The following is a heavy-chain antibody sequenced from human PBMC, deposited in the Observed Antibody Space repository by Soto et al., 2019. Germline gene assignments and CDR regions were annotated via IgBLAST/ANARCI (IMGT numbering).Heavy chain of an antibody. Sequence: EVDLLESGGGLAQPGGSRRLSCAASGFSFSVFAMSWVRQAPGKGLEWVSHISGSGGSTYYADSVKGRFTISRDNSKNMLYLQMNSLRGEDTAVYYCAKDWSGGAFDVWGQGTMVIVSS. J-gene: IGHJ3*01. D-gene: IGHD3-16*01. V-gene: IGHV3-23*01. CDR3: AKDWSGGAFDV. CDR1: GFSFSVFA. CDR2: ISGSGGST.